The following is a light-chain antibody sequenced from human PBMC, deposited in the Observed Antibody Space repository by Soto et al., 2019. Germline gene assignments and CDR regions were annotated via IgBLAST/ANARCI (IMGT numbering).Light chain of an antibody. J-gene: IGLJ1*01. CDR3: AAWDDSLNGLYV. Sequence: QSVLTQPPSASGTPGQRVTISCSGSSSNIGSNSVNWYQQLPGTAPKLLVYSTSQRPSGVPDRFSGSKSGTSASLAISALQSEDEADYFCAAWDDSLNGLYVFGTGTKRTVL. V-gene: IGLV1-44*01. CDR1: SSNIGSNS. CDR2: STS.